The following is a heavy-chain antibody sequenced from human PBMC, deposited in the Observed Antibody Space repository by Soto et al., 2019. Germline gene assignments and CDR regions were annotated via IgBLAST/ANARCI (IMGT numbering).Heavy chain of an antibody. D-gene: IGHD3-16*01. CDR1: GFAFRTSG. J-gene: IGHJ6*02. CDR3: AREGGFNIQDDYDYYGLDV. CDR2: ISYDGFNK. Sequence: QVHLVESGGGVVQPGRSLRLSCAATGFAFRTSGMHWVRRAPGKGLEWLAVISYDGFNKNNADSVQGRFTISRDNSKSTLSLQMDSLRVEDTAVYYCAREGGFNIQDDYDYYGLDVWGQGTPVTVSS. V-gene: IGHV3-30*19.